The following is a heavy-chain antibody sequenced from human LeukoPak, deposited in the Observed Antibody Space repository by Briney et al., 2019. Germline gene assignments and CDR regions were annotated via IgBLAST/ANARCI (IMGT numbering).Heavy chain of an antibody. CDR3: ARVKLVVFDC. V-gene: IGHV4-59*08. CDR1: GGSISSYY. J-gene: IGHJ4*02. D-gene: IGHD2-15*01. Sequence: SETLSLTCTVSGGSISSYYWSWIRQPPGKGLEWIGYIYYSGSTNYNPSLKSRVTISVDTSKNQFSLKLSSVTAADTAVYYCARVKLVVFDCWGQGTLVTVSS. CDR2: IYYSGST.